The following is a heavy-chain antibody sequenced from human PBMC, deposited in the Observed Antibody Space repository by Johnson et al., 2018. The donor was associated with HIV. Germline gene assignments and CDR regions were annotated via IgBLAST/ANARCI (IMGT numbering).Heavy chain of an antibody. CDR1: GFTVSNIF. CDR2: TYSDGDT. J-gene: IGHJ3*02. Sequence: VQLVESGGGLIQPGGSLRLSCAASGFTVSNIFMNWVRQAPGKGLEWLSVTYSDGDTYYADPVKGRFTTSRDNAKNTMYLQMNSLRAEDTAVYYCARDRVPAAIGLAYRGAFDIWGQGTMVTVSS. D-gene: IGHD2-2*02. V-gene: IGHV3-66*03. CDR3: ARDRVPAAIGLAYRGAFDI.